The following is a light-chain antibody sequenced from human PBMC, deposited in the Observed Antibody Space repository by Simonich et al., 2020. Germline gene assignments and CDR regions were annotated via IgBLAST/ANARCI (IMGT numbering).Light chain of an antibody. Sequence: DIVMTQSPDSLAVSLGERATINCKSSQSVLYSSNNKNYLAWYQQKPGQPPQLLIYWASTRESGVPDRFRCSGSGTDFTLTISSLQAEDVAVYYCQQYYSTPYTFGQGTKLEIK. CDR3: QQYYSTPYT. V-gene: IGKV4-1*01. CDR2: WAS. CDR1: QSVLYSSNNKNY. J-gene: IGKJ2*01.